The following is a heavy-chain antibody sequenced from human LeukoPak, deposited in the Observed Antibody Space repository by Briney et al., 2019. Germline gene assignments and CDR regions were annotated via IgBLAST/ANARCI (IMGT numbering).Heavy chain of an antibody. CDR2: IIPILGIA. D-gene: IGHD3-9*01. V-gene: IGHV1-69*04. J-gene: IGHJ4*02. CDR3: ARAARYFDWLGQDY. Sequence: ASVKVSCKASGGTFSSYAISWVRQAPGQGLEWMGRIIPILGIANYAQKFQGRVTMTRDTSISTACMELSRLRSDDTAVYYCARAARYFDWLGQDYWGQGTLVTVSS. CDR1: GGTFSSYA.